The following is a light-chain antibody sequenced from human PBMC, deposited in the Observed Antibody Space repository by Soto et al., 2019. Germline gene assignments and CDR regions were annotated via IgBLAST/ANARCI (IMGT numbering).Light chain of an antibody. Sequence: EIVMTQSPATLSVSPGERATLSCRASQSISSNLAWYQQKPGQAPRLLMFRTSSRATGFPARFSGSGSGTEFNLTISSLQSEDCGVYDGQQYNNWPRATFGGGTKVEIK. CDR3: QQYNNWPRAT. V-gene: IGKV3-15*01. CDR1: QSISSN. CDR2: RTS. J-gene: IGKJ4*01.